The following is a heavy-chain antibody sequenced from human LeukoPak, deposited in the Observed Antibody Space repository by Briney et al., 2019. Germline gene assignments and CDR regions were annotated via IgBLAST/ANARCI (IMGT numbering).Heavy chain of an antibody. CDR1: GFTFTIFS. CDR3: ARVGTGSYSELGYFDL. CDR2: ISSGSNTI. V-gene: IGHV3-48*04. J-gene: IGHJ2*01. Sequence: GGSLRPPCPAFGFTFTIFSMNWVRQAPGKGVGGVTFISSGSNTIYYADSVRGRFTISRDNAKNSLYLQMNSLRPEDTALYYCARVGTGSYSELGYFDLWGRGTLVTVSS. D-gene: IGHD1-26*01.